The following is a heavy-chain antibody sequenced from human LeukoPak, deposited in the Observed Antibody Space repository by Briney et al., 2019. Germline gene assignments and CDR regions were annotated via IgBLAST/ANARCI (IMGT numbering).Heavy chain of an antibody. CDR1: GHDFTSYW. CDR2: IHPSDSET. V-gene: IGHV5-51*01. Sequence: GESLKISCRSSGHDFTSYWIAWVRQLPGKGLEWMGIIHPSDSETQYGPSFQGRVTISADKSISTAYLQWSSLKASDTAMYYCARRDYYDSTAFDIWGQGTMVTVSS. CDR3: ARRDYYDSTAFDI. D-gene: IGHD3-22*01. J-gene: IGHJ3*02.